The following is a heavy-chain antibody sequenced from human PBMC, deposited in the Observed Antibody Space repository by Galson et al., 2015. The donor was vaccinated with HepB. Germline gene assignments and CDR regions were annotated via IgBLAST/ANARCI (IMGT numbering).Heavy chain of an antibody. CDR2: ISDDGSNK. D-gene: IGHD3-10*01. V-gene: IGHV3-30*04. J-gene: IGHJ3*02. CDR1: GFTFSSYA. CDR3: ARGRMVRGLTLRYDAFDI. Sequence: SLRVSCAASGFTFSSYAMHGVRQAPGKGLEWVAVISDDGSNKYYADSVKGRFTISRDNSKNTLYLQMNSLRAEDTAVYYCARGRMVRGLTLRYDAFDIWGQGTMVTVSS.